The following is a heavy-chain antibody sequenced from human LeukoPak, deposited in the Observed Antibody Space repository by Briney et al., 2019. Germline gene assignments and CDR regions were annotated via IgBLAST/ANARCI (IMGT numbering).Heavy chain of an antibody. CDR1: GFTFSSYA. J-gene: IGHJ4*02. V-gene: IGHV3-23*01. Sequence: PGGSLRLSCVASGFTFSSYAMSCVRQAPGKGLERVSAISGSGGNTYYADSVKGRFTISRDNSQNPLDLQMSSLRAEDRAVYYCAKDHPPPYTSGYNFDYWGQGTLVTVSS. D-gene: IGHD6-19*01. CDR2: ISGSGGNT. CDR3: AKDHPPPYTSGYNFDY.